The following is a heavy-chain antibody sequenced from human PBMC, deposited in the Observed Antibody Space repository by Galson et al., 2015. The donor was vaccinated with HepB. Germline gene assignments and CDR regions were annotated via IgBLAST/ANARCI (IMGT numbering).Heavy chain of an antibody. CDR3: ARVGAGPSLDI. J-gene: IGHJ3*02. V-gene: IGHV1-18*01. CDR1: GYTFAHYG. D-gene: IGHD1-26*01. CDR2: ISAYNGNK. Sequence: SVKVSCKASGYTFAHYGIAWVRQAPGQGLEWMGWISAYNGNKNSTQELQGRLTMTTDTSTSAAFMVLRSLKSDDTAVYFCARVGAGPSLDIWGQGTMVTVSS.